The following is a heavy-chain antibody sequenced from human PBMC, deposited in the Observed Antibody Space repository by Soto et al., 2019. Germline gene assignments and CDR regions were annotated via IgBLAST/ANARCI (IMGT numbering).Heavy chain of an antibody. Sequence: RGSLRLSCSASVFTFSSYGMHWFRQAPGKGLEWVAVILYDGSKKYYADSVKGRFTISRDNSKNTLYLQMSSLRAEDTALYYCVKDGSSGWPYFDDMDVWGQGTTVTVSS. V-gene: IGHV3-30*18. CDR1: VFTFSSYG. CDR2: ILYDGSKK. J-gene: IGHJ6*02. CDR3: VKDGSSGWPYFDDMDV. D-gene: IGHD6-19*01.